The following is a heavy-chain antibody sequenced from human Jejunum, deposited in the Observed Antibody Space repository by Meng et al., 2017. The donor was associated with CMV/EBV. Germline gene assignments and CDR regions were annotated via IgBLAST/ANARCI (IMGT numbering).Heavy chain of an antibody. CDR2: IYSGGST. J-gene: IGHJ3*02. V-gene: IGHV3-66*02. D-gene: IGHD3-22*01. CDR1: TVSSNY. CDR3: ARRKYDSGDYYHHAFDI. Sequence: TVSSNYMSWVRPAPGKGLEWVSVIYSGGSTYYADSVKGRFTISRDNSKNTLHLQMNSLRAEDTAVYYCARRKYDSGDYYHHAFDIWGQGTLVTVSS.